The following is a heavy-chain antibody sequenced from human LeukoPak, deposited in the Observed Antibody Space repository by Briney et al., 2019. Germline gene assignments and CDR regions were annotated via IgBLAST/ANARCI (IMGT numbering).Heavy chain of an antibody. D-gene: IGHD4-17*01. CDR1: GYTFTSYG. V-gene: IGHV1-18*01. J-gene: IGHJ5*02. Sequence: ASVKVSCKASGYTFTSYGISWVRQAPGQGLEWMGWISAYNGNTNYAQKFQGRVTMTRNTSISTAYMELSSLRSEDTAVYYCARDYGDYLNWFDPWGQGTLVTISS. CDR3: ARDYGDYLNWFDP. CDR2: ISAYNGNT.